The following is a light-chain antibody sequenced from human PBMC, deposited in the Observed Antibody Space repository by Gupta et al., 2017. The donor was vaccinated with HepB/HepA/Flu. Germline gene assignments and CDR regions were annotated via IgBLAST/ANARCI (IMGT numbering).Light chain of an antibody. V-gene: IGLV1-51*02. Sequence: QSVLTQPPSVSAAPGQKVTISCSGSSSNIGNNYVSWYQQLPGTAPKVLIYENNKRPSGIPDRFSGSKSGTSATLGITALQTGDEADYYCGPWDSSLTAVVFGGGTKLTVL. J-gene: IGLJ2*01. CDR2: ENN. CDR3: GPWDSSLTAVV. CDR1: SSNIGNNY.